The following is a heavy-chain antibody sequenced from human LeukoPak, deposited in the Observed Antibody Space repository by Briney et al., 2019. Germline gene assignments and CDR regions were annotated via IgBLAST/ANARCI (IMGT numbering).Heavy chain of an antibody. J-gene: IGHJ4*02. CDR3: ARGPYFHESRGLDY. CDR1: GYSFTSYY. V-gene: IGHV1-18*01. Sequence: ASVKVSCKASGYSFTSYYITWVRQAPGQGLEWMGWISAYNGKTNYAPMLQGRVTMATDTSTSTTYMELRSLRSDDTAFYYCARGPYFHESRGLDYWGQGTLVTVSS. D-gene: IGHD3-22*01. CDR2: ISAYNGKT.